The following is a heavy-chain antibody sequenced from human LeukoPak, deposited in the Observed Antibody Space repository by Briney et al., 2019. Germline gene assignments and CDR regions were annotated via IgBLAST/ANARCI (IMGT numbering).Heavy chain of an antibody. J-gene: IGHJ6*02. CDR3: ARRRCSSTSCLYYYYGGMVV. CDR2: INHSDSS. D-gene: IGHD2-2*01. CDR1: GDPLCGYY. Sequence: PSETQSLTCALYGDPLCGYYWIWPPRPPGQGVEGIREINHSDSSNFIPSWKSRVTISVDTSKNQFSLKLSPVTAADTAVYYCARRRCSSTSCLYYYYGGMVVCGQGTTVTVSS. V-gene: IGHV4-34*01.